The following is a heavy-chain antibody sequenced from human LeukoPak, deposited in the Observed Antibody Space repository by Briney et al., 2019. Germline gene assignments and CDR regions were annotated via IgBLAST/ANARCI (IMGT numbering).Heavy chain of an antibody. CDR1: GGTFSSYA. D-gene: IGHD2-15*01. CDR3: ARDRSGYCSGGSCYSSTIPFDY. V-gene: IGHV1-69*04. J-gene: IGHJ4*02. Sequence: ASVKVSCKASGGTFSSYAIRWVRQAPGQGLAWMGRSIPIFGIANYAQKLQGRVTITADKSPSTAYMELSSLRSEDTAVYYCARDRSGYCSGGSCYSSTIPFDYWGQGTLVTVSS. CDR2: SIPIFGIA.